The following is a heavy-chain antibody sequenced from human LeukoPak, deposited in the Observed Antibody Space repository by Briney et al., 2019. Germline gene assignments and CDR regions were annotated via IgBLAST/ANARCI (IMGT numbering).Heavy chain of an antibody. Sequence: GGSLRLSCAASGFTFSHYYMSWVRQAPGKGLEWVANIKQDGSEQFYLDSVKGRFTISRDNAKNALYLQMHSLRVEDTAVYYCARECIVVVPTTMDDASDIWGQGTMVTVSS. CDR3: ARECIVVVPTTMDDASDI. D-gene: IGHD2-2*01. CDR1: GFTFSHYY. V-gene: IGHV3-7*01. CDR2: IKQDGSEQ. J-gene: IGHJ3*02.